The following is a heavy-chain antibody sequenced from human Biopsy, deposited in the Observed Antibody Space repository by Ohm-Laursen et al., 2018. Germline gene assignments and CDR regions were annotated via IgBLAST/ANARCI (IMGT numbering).Heavy chain of an antibody. CDR3: GNEVHGRDY. Sequence: TLSLTCPVFGKTFSDYLWSWIRQPPGKGLEWIGQINQAGTTNYNPSLKSRVSISADASKYEFSLRLTSVTAADTAVYLCGNEVHGRDYWGLGAQVTVSS. J-gene: IGHJ4*02. D-gene: IGHD2-15*01. CDR2: INQAGTT. CDR1: GKTFSDYL. V-gene: IGHV4-34*08.